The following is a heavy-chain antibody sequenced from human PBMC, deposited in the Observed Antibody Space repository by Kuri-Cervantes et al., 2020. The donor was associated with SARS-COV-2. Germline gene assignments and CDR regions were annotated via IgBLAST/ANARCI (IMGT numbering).Heavy chain of an antibody. CDR2: IYYTGST. V-gene: IGHV4-30-4*08. D-gene: IGHD3-22*01. J-gene: IGHJ3*02. Sequence: LRLSCTVSGGSISSADYFWSWIRQPPGKGLEWIGYIYYTGSTYYNPSLKSRVTISVDTSKNQFSLKLSSVTAADTAVYYCISSGYYNDAFDIWGQGTMVTVSS. CDR3: ISSGYYNDAFDI. CDR1: GGSISSADYF.